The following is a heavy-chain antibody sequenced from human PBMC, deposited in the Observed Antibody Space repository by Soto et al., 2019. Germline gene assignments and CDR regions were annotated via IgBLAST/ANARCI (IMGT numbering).Heavy chain of an antibody. CDR1: GFTFSSYA. V-gene: IGHV3-30-3*01. D-gene: IGHD1-26*01. Sequence: GGSLRLSCAASGFTFSSYAMHWVRQAPGKGLEWVAVISYDGSNKYYADSVKGRFTISRDNSKNTLYLQMNSLRAEDTAVYYCARPPPEFPVGHYQWELLSTLDYWGQGTLVTVSS. CDR3: ARPPPEFPVGHYQWELLSTLDY. CDR2: ISYDGSNK. J-gene: IGHJ4*02.